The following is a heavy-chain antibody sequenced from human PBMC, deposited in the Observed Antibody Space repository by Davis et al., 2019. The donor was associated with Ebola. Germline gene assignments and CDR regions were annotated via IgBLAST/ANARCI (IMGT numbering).Heavy chain of an antibody. Sequence: PSETLSLTCAISGDSVSSNSAAWNWIRQSPSRGLEWLGRTYYRSKWYNDYAVSVKSRITINPDTSKNQFSLQLNSVTPEDTAVYYCARSQYYYDSSGYAWFDPWGQGTLVTVSS. D-gene: IGHD3-22*01. CDR3: ARSQYYYDSSGYAWFDP. CDR1: GDSVSSNSAA. J-gene: IGHJ5*02. CDR2: TYYRSKWYN. V-gene: IGHV6-1*01.